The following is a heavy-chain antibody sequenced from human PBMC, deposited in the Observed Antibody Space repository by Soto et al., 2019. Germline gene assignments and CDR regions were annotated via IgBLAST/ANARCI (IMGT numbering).Heavy chain of an antibody. CDR2: ISGSGIST. V-gene: IGHV3-23*01. D-gene: IGHD1-7*01. CDR1: GFTFRSYA. Sequence: GGSLRLSCAASGFTFRSYAMSWVRQAPGKGLEWVSGISGSGISTHYADSVKGRFTVSRDNSKNSLYLQMNSLRAEDTAVYYCGRSAGITGPTGDFDYWGQGTLVTVSS. CDR3: GRSAGITGPTGDFDY. J-gene: IGHJ4*02.